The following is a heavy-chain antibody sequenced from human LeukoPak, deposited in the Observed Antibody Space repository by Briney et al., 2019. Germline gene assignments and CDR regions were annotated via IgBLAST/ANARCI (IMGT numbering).Heavy chain of an antibody. D-gene: IGHD3-3*01. V-gene: IGHV1-18*01. CDR1: GYTFTSYG. J-gene: IGHJ6*03. CDR2: ISAYNGNT. Sequence: ASVKVSCKASGYTFTSYGISWVRQAPGQGLEWMGWISAYNGNTNYAQKLQGRVTMTTDTSTSTAYMELRSLRSDDTAVYYCARGITIFGAVHCYYMDVWGKGTTVTVSS. CDR3: ARGITIFGAVHCYYMDV.